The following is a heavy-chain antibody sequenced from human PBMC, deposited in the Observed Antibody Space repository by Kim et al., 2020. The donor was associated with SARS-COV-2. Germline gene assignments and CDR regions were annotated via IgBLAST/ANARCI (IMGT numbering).Heavy chain of an antibody. CDR2: ISYDGSNK. D-gene: IGHD1-1*01. CDR3: ARDPTPNWNDEGSLFDP. Sequence: GGSLRLSCAASGFTFSSYAMHWVRQAPGKGLEWVAVISYDGSNKYYADSVKGRVSISRDNSKNTLYLQMNSLRADDTAVYYSARDPTPNWNDEGSLFDPWGQGTLVTVSS. J-gene: IGHJ5*02. V-gene: IGHV3-30-3*01. CDR1: GFTFSSYA.